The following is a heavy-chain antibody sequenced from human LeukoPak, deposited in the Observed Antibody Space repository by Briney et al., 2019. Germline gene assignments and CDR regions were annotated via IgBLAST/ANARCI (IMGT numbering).Heavy chain of an antibody. CDR3: ARDLGLLDSHGAFDI. D-gene: IGHD3-3*01. CDR2: ISAYNGNT. J-gene: IGHJ3*02. V-gene: IGHV1-18*01. Sequence: GASVKVSCKASGYTFTSYGISWVRQAPGQGLEWMGWISAYNGNTNYAQKLQGRVTMTTDTSTSTAYMELRSLRSDDTAVYYCARDLGLLDSHGAFDIWGQGTMVTVSS. CDR1: GYTFTSYG.